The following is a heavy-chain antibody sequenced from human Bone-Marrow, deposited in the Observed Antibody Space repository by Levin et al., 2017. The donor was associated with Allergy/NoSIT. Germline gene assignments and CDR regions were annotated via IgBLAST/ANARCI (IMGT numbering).Heavy chain of an antibody. CDR1: GFTFSRYW. CDR2: IKVDGSET. Sequence: GGSLRLSCAASGFTFSRYWMNWVRQAPGKGLEWVASIKVDGSETYYVDSVKGRFTISRENAKNSLYLQMNSLRAEDTAIYYCARDHDRGWAWDYWGQGSLVTVSS. V-gene: IGHV3-7*04. CDR3: ARDHDRGWAWDY. D-gene: IGHD6-19*01. J-gene: IGHJ4*02.